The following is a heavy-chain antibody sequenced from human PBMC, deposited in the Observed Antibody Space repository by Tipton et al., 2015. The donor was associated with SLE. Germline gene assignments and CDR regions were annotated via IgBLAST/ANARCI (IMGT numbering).Heavy chain of an antibody. V-gene: IGHV3-30*02. J-gene: IGHJ1*01. CDR2: IRYDGSNK. CDR3: AKVESPGYFQH. CDR1: GLRFSGSY. Sequence: SLRLSCTASGLRFSGSYMSWIRQAPGKGLEWVAFIRYDGSNKYYADSVKGRFTISRDNSKNTLYLQMNSLRAEDTAVYYCAKVESPGYFQHWGQGTLVTVSS. D-gene: IGHD5-24*01.